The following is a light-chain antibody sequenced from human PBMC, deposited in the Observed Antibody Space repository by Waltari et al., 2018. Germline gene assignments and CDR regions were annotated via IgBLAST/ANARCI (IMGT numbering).Light chain of an antibody. CDR2: YNSASDK. CDR3: MIWYSAAWV. Sequence: QAVVTQPSSLSASPAASATRTYTLRSGLIVRTYNICWYHQKPGSPPRYRLRYNSASDKQQGFGVPSRFSGSKDVSANSGILLISGLQSEDEADYYCMIWYSAAWVFGGGTKLNVL. J-gene: IGLJ3*02. V-gene: IGLV5-45*03. CDR1: SGLIVRTYN.